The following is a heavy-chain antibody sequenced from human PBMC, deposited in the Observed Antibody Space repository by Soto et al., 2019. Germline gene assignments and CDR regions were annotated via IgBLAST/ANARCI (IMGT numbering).Heavy chain of an antibody. CDR3: ASSRYYYDSSGL. Sequence: GASVKVSCKASGYTFTGYYMHWVRQAPGQGLEWMGIINPSGGSTSYAQKFQGRVTMTRDTSTSTVYMELSSLRSEDTAVYYCASSRYYYDSSGLWGQGTLVTVSS. CDR1: GYTFTGYY. D-gene: IGHD3-22*01. V-gene: IGHV1-46*03. J-gene: IGHJ4*02. CDR2: INPSGGST.